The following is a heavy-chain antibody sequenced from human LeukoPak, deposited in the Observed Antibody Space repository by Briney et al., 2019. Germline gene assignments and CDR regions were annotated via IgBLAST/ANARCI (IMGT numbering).Heavy chain of an antibody. Sequence: ASVKVSCKSSGYTFTMYGISWVRQAPGQGLEWMGWMNPNSGNTGYAQKFQGGVTMTRNTSISTAYMELSSLRSEDTAVYYCARGAVLRTIFGVVIRRNWFDPWGQGTLVTVSS. CDR1: GYTFTMYG. D-gene: IGHD3-3*01. CDR2: MNPNSGNT. CDR3: ARGAVLRTIFGVVIRRNWFDP. J-gene: IGHJ5*02. V-gene: IGHV1-8*01.